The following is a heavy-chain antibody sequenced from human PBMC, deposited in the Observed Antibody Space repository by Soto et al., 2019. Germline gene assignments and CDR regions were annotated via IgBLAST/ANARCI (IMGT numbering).Heavy chain of an antibody. V-gene: IGHV3-23*01. D-gene: IGHD6-6*01. J-gene: IGHJ4*02. CDR1: GFTFDNYV. CDR2: ISGNGARA. Sequence: GGSLRLSCAASGFTFDNYVMTWVRQAPGKGLEWVAGISGNGARAYYGDSVKGRFIVSRDNSKNTQYLQMNSLRVEDTALYYCAKRFDDSSTWSFDHWGLGTLVTSPQ. CDR3: AKRFDDSSTWSFDH.